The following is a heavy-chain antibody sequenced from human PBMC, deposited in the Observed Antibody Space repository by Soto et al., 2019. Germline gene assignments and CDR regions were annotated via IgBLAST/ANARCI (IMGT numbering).Heavy chain of an antibody. V-gene: IGHV4-59*01. CDR2: IYYSGIT. D-gene: IGHD6-19*01. CDR3: ARDRHNSGY. CDR1: GGSISSYY. Sequence: PSETLSLTCTVSGGSISSYYWSWFRQPPGKGLEWIGYIYYSGITNYNPSLKSRVTISVDPSKNQFSLKLRSVTSADTAVYDCARDRHNSGYWGQGTLVTVSS. J-gene: IGHJ4*02.